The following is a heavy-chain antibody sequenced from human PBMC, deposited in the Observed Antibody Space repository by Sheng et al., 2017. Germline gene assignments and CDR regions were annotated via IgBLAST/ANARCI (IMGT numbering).Heavy chain of an antibody. V-gene: IGHV3-7*01. J-gene: IGHJ4*02. Sequence: EVQLVESGGGLVQPGGSLRVSCAASGFSISNYWMNWVRQAPGKGLEWVANTNQDGSVKNHVDSVKSRFTISRDNAKNSMYLQMNSLKVEDTAVYYCATDAGMTHYWGQGTLVTVSS. CDR2: TNQDGSVK. D-gene: IGHD2-21*02. CDR1: GFSISNYW. CDR3: ATDAGMTHY.